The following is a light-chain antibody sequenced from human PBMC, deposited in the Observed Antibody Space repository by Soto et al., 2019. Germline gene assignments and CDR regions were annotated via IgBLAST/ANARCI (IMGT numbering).Light chain of an antibody. CDR2: GAS. Sequence: EIVLTQSPGTLSLSPGERATLSCRASQTVSSGYLAWYQQKPGQAPRLLISGASSRATGIPDRFSGSGSGTDFTLTISRLEPDDSAVCFCQEYGTSRTFGQGTKVEI. CDR3: QEYGTSRT. J-gene: IGKJ1*01. CDR1: QTVSSGY. V-gene: IGKV3-20*01.